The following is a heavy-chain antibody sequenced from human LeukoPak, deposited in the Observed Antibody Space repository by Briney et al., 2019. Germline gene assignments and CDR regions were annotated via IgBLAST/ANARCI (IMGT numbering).Heavy chain of an antibody. J-gene: IGHJ4*02. Sequence: PSGTLSLTCAVSGGSIISSNWWSWVRQPPGRGLEWIGEIYHSGSTNYNPSLKSRVTISVDTSKNQFSLKLSSVTAADTAVYYCARGWGYFDYWGQGTLVTVSS. CDR2: IYHSGST. CDR3: ARGWGYFDY. D-gene: IGHD7-27*01. V-gene: IGHV4-4*02. CDR1: GGSIISSNW.